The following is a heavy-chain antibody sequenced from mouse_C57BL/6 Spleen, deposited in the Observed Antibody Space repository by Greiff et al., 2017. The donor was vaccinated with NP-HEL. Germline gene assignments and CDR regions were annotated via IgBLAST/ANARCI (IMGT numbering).Heavy chain of an antibody. D-gene: IGHD2-4*01. V-gene: IGHV1-80*01. CDR3: ARGTGLRQGYYFDY. Sequence: QVQLQQSGAELVKPGASVKISCKASGYAFSSYWMNWVKQRPGKGLEWIGQIYPGDGDTNYNGKFKGKATLTADKSSSTAYMQLSSLTSEDSAVYFCARGTGLRQGYYFDYWGQGTTLTVSS. CDR2: IYPGDGDT. CDR1: GYAFSSYW. J-gene: IGHJ2*01.